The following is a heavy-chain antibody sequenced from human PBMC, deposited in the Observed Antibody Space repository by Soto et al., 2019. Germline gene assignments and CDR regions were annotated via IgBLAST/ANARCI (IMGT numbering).Heavy chain of an antibody. CDR1: GGSISSSSYY. J-gene: IGHJ4*02. CDR2: IYYSGST. D-gene: IGHD4-17*01. CDR3: ARSMTTVVTLDY. V-gene: IGHV4-39*01. Sequence: PSETLSLTCTVSGGSISSSSYYGGWFRQPPGKGLEWIGSIYYSGSTYYNPSLKSRVTISVDTSKNQFSLKLSSVTAADTAVYYCARSMTTVVTLDYWGQGTLVTVS.